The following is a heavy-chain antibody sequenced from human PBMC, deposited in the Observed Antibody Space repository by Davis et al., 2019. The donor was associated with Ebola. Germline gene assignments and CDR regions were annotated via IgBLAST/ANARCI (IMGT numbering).Heavy chain of an antibody. CDR2: ISGSGGYI. D-gene: IGHD5-12*01. CDR1: GFTFSSYA. Sequence: GESLKISCAASGFTFSSYAMSWVRQAPGKGLEWVSAISGSGGYIYYADSVKGRFTISRDNAKNSLYLQMNSLRAEDTAVYYCARDGGYSGYDFEDYWGQGTLVTVSS. J-gene: IGHJ4*02. V-gene: IGHV3-21*01. CDR3: ARDGGYSGYDFEDY.